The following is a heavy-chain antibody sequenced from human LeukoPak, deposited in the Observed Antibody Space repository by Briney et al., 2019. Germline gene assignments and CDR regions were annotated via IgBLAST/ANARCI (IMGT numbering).Heavy chain of an antibody. CDR1: GGTFSSYA. J-gene: IGHJ4*02. D-gene: IGHD6-19*01. V-gene: IGHV1-69*05. CDR2: IIPIFGTA. CDR3: ASKKIAVAGHALWY. Sequence: ASVKVSCKASGGTFSSYAISWVRQAPGQGLEWMGRIIPIFGTANYAQKFQGRVTITTDESTSTAYMELSSLRSEDTAVYYCASKKIAVAGHALWYWGQGTLVTVSS.